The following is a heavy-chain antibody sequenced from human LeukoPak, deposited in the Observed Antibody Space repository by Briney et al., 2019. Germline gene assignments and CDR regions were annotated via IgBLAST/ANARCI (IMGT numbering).Heavy chain of an antibody. V-gene: IGHV1-18*01. J-gene: IGHJ5*02. D-gene: IGHD2-2*01. CDR1: GYTFTSYG. Sequence: ASVKVYCEASGYTFTSYGISWVRQAPGQGLEWMGWISAYNGNTNYAQKLQGRVTMTTDTSTSTAYMELRSLRSDDAAVYYCARVQDIVVVPAARAWFDPWGQGTLVTVSS. CDR2: ISAYNGNT. CDR3: ARVQDIVVVPAARAWFDP.